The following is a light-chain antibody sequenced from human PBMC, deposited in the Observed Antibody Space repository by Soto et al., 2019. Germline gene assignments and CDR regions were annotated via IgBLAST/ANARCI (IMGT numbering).Light chain of an antibody. CDR3: QSSDRNYYVV. Sequence: NFMLTQPRSVSESPGKTVTISCTRSSGGIASDYVQWYQQRPGSSPTTVIYENTQRSSGVPDRFSGSIDSSSNSASLTISGVRTEDEADYYCQSSDRNYYVVFGGGTKLTVL. V-gene: IGLV6-57*01. J-gene: IGLJ2*01. CDR1: SGGIASDY. CDR2: ENT.